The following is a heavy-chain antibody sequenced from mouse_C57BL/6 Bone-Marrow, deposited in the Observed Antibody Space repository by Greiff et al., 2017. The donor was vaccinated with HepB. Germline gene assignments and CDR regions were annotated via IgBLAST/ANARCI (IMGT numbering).Heavy chain of an antibody. Sequence: QVQLQQSGAELVRPGASVTLSCKASGYTFTDYEMHWVKQTPVHGLEWIGAIDPETGGTAYNQKFKGKAILTADKSSSTAYMELRSLTSEDSAVYYCTGTFYYYAPALDGWGQGTTLTVSS. J-gene: IGHJ2*01. CDR1: GYTFTDYE. V-gene: IGHV1-15*01. CDR3: TGTFYYYAPALDG. D-gene: IGHD1-1*01. CDR2: IDPETGGT.